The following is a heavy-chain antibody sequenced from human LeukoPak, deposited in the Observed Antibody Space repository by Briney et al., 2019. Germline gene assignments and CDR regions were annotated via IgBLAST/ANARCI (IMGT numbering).Heavy chain of an antibody. CDR2: ISTYNANT. CDR1: GYTFTSYG. CDR3: AREECSIGVCYPSGY. Sequence: ASVKVSCKASGYTFTSYGISWVRQAPGQGLECMGWISTYNANTNYALKLQGRVTLTTDTSTSTAYMELKSLRSDDTAVYYCAREECSIGVCYPSGYWGQGTLVTVSS. D-gene: IGHD2-8*01. J-gene: IGHJ4*02. V-gene: IGHV1-18*01.